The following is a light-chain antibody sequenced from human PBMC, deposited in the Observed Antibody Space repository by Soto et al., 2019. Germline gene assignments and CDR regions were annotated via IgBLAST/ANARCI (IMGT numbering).Light chain of an antibody. CDR1: QSVGSY. CDR3: HQYGSSPPVT. J-gene: IGKJ5*01. Sequence: ENVLTHSPATLSLSHGERATLSCRASQSVGSYLVWYQQKPGQAPRFLIYDASNRATGIPARFSGSGSGTDFTLTISSLEPEDFAMYYCHQYGSSPPVTFCHRRRLEI. CDR2: DAS. V-gene: IGKV3-11*01.